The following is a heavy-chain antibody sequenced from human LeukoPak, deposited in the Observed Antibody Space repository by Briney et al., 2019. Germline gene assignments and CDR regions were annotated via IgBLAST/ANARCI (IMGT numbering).Heavy chain of an antibody. CDR3: ARLWSGLRPPDY. D-gene: IGHD3-3*01. Sequence: SETLSLTCTVAVGSIHRNNYYWGWIRQPPGKGLEWIGSIYYSGNTYYNPSLKSRVTISVDTSKSQFSLKLNSVTAADTAVFYCARLWSGLRPPDYWGQGTLVTVS. CDR2: IYYSGNT. V-gene: IGHV4-39*01. J-gene: IGHJ4*02. CDR1: VGSIHRNNYY.